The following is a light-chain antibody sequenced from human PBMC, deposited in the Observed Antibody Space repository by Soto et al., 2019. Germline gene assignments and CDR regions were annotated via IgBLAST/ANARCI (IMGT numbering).Light chain of an antibody. V-gene: IGKV3D-20*02. Sequence: EIVLTQSPGTLSLSPGERATLSCRASQSVSSSYLAWYQHKPGRAPRLLIDGTSSRATGIPDRFSGSGSGTDFTLTISSLEPEDFAVYYCQQRSNWPKTFGQGTKVDIK. J-gene: IGKJ1*01. CDR1: QSVSSSY. CDR3: QQRSNWPKT. CDR2: GTS.